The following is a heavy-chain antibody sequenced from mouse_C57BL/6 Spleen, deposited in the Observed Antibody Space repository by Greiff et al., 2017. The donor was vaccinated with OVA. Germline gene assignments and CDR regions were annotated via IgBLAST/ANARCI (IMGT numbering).Heavy chain of an antibody. Sequence: EVQLQQSGPELVKPGASVKIPCKASGYTFTDYNMDWVKQSHGKSLEWIGDINPNNGGTIYNQKFKGKATLTVDKSSSTAYMELRSLTSEDTAVYYCAREGVYYGNPYWYFDVWGTGTTVTVSS. CDR3: AREGVYYGNPYWYFDV. CDR1: GYTFTDYN. J-gene: IGHJ1*03. CDR2: INPNNGGT. D-gene: IGHD2-1*01. V-gene: IGHV1-18*01.